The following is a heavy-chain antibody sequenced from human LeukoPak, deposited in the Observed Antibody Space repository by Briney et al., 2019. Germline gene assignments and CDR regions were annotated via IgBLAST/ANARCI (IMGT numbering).Heavy chain of an antibody. J-gene: IGHJ5*02. CDR3: ASGDGYNQGANWFDP. V-gene: IGHV4-39*02. CDR2: IYIGGTT. D-gene: IGHD5-24*01. CDR1: GGSINSGSYY. Sequence: SETLSLTCTVSGGSINSGSYYWGWIRQPPGKGLEWIGSIYIGGTTYYNLSLKSRVTISVDTSKNHFSLKLSSVTAADTAVYYCASGDGYNQGANWFDPWGQGTLVTVSS.